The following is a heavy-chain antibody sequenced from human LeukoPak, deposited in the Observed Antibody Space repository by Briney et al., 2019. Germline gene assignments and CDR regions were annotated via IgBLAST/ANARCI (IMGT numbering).Heavy chain of an antibody. Sequence: SETLSLTCTVSGGSISSGGYCWSWIRQHPGKGLEWIGYIYYSGSTYYNPSLKSRVTISVDTSKNQFSLKLSSVTAADTAVYYCARERAYYYDSSEFAFDIWGQGTMVTVSS. J-gene: IGHJ3*02. V-gene: IGHV4-31*03. CDR3: ARERAYYYDSSEFAFDI. CDR1: GGSISSGGYC. D-gene: IGHD3-22*01. CDR2: IYYSGST.